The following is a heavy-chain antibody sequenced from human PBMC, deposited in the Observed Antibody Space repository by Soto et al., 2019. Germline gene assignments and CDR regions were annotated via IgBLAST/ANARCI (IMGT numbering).Heavy chain of an antibody. CDR1: GYTFTSYG. Sequence: GASVKVSCKASGYTFTSYGISWVRQAPGQGLEWRGWISAYNGNTNYAQKLQGRVTMTTDTSTSTAYMEVRSLRSDDTAVYYCARANFVFCSGYSGLATNYYYMDVWGKGTTVTVSS. D-gene: IGHD3-3*01. CDR2: ISAYNGNT. J-gene: IGHJ6*03. V-gene: IGHV1-18*01. CDR3: ARANFVFCSGYSGLATNYYYMDV.